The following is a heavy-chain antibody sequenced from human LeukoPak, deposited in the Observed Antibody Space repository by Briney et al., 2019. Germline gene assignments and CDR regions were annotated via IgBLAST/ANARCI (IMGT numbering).Heavy chain of an antibody. D-gene: IGHD3-3*01. CDR3: ARESANTIFGVVIMDAFDI. Sequence: GASVTVSCTASGYTFTSYGISWVRQAPGQGLEWMGWISAYNGNTNYAQKLQGRVTMTTDTSTSTAYMELRSLRSDDTAVYYCARESANTIFGVVIMDAFDIWGQGTMVTVSS. J-gene: IGHJ3*02. CDR1: GYTFTSYG. V-gene: IGHV1-18*01. CDR2: ISAYNGNT.